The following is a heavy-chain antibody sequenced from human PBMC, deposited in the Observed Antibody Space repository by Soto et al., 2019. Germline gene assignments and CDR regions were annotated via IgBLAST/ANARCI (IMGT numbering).Heavy chain of an antibody. V-gene: IGHV3-7*01. CDR1: GFTFSSYW. J-gene: IGHJ4*02. D-gene: IGHD6-13*01. Sequence: GGSLRLSCAASGFTFSSYWMSWVRQAPGTGLEWVANIKHDAGGRYYVESVKGRFTISRDNAKNSPYLQMNSLRVEDTAVYYCARLPAVDLRYYFDSWGQGTPVTVSS. CDR2: IKHDAGGR. CDR3: ARLPAVDLRYYFDS.